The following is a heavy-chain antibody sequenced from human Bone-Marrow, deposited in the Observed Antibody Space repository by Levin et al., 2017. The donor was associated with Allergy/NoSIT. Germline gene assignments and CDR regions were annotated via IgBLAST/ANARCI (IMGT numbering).Heavy chain of an antibody. CDR1: GGSFGDSY. V-gene: IGHV4-34*01. CDR3: ARGDTSFFDS. D-gene: IGHD3-16*01. Sequence: SQTLSLTCGLYGGSFGDSYWSWIRQSPWKGLEWIGEISHSGETDYIPSLTSRVTIFLDKSKNQFSLRVTSVTAADTAVYYCARGDTSFFDSWGQGTLVTVSS. J-gene: IGHJ5*01. CDR2: ISHSGET.